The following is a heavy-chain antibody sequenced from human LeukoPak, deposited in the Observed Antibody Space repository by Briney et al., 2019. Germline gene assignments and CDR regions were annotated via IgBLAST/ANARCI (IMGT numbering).Heavy chain of an antibody. Sequence: QPGGSLRLSCEVSVFTFSAYDMSWVRQAPGKGLEWVSGISGSGEKTYYADSVKGRFTVSRDNSKNTLYLQMNSLRVEDTAVYYCARRSSFFGDWGQGTLVTVSS. CDR3: ARRSSFFGD. J-gene: IGHJ4*02. D-gene: IGHD6-19*01. V-gene: IGHV3-23*01. CDR2: ISGSGEKT. CDR1: VFTFSAYD.